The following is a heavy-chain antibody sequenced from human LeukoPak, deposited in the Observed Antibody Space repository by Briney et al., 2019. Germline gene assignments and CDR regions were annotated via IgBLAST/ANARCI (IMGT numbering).Heavy chain of an antibody. V-gene: IGHV3-23*01. Sequence: GRSLRLSCAASGFTFSSYAMSWVRQAPGKGLEWVSAISGSGGSTYYADSVKGRFTISRDNSKNTLYLQMNSLRAEDTAVYYCAKDSVVVPAATFDYWGQGTLVTVSS. CDR3: AKDSVVVPAATFDY. CDR2: ISGSGGST. D-gene: IGHD2-2*01. CDR1: GFTFSSYA. J-gene: IGHJ4*02.